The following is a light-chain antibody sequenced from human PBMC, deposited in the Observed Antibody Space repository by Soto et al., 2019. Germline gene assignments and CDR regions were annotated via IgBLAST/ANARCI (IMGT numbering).Light chain of an antibody. V-gene: IGKV3-15*01. CDR1: QRIXTD. Sequence: TQSPVALSLSPGESATLSCRASQRIXTDLVWYQQKPGQAPRVLXACASTMATGSPARLSGSGSATEFTLPINSLQSEDFAVYYCQQYKNGPRTFGQGTKVDIK. J-gene: IGKJ1*01. CDR2: CAS. CDR3: QQYKNGPRT.